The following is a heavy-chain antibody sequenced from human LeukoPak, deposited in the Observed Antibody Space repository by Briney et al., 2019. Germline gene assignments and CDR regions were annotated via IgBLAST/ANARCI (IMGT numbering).Heavy chain of an antibody. CDR2: IYSSGST. V-gene: IGHV4-61*02. Sequence: LSLPCTISGGSISSGSYSWSWIRPPAGKGLEWIGRIYSSGSTNYNPSLKSRVTISVDTSKKQFSLKLSSVTAADTAVYYCAREKIGYYDSSRRGWFDPWGQGTLVTVSS. D-gene: IGHD3-22*01. J-gene: IGHJ5*02. CDR1: GGSISSGSYS. CDR3: AREKIGYYDSSRRGWFDP.